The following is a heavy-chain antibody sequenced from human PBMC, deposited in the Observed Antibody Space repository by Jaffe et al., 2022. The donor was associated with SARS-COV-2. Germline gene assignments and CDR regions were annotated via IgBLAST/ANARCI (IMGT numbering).Heavy chain of an antibody. V-gene: IGHV3-23*01. Sequence: EVQLLESGGGLVQPGGSLRLSCAASGFTFSSNAMSWVRQAPGKGLEWVSGISTSGFGTYYADSVKGRFTISRDISTNMLFLQMNSLRPEDTAVYYCVKDALDYSSWIYNWFDSWGQGTPVTVSS. D-gene: IGHD6-13*01. J-gene: IGHJ5*01. CDR2: ISTSGFGT. CDR3: VKDALDYSSWIYNWFDS. CDR1: GFTFSSNA.